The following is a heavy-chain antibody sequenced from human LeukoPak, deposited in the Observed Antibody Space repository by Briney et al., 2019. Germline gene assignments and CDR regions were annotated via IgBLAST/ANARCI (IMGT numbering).Heavy chain of an antibody. V-gene: IGHV3-11*01. CDR1: GFTFSDYY. CDR3: ARDRSSYGPDAFDI. D-gene: IGHD5-18*01. J-gene: IGHJ3*02. Sequence: GGSLRLSCAAPGFTFSDYYMSWIRQAPGKGLGWVSHISSSGSTIYYADSVKGRFTISRDNAKNSLYLQMNSLRAEDTAVYYCARDRSSYGPDAFDIWGQGTMVTVSS. CDR2: ISSSGSTI.